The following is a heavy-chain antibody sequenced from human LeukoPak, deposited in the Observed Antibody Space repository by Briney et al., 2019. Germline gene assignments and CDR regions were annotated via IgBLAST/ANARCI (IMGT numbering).Heavy chain of an antibody. CDR3: ARDKDTSSCLDY. CDR1: GGSISSYY. D-gene: IGHD6-13*01. V-gene: IGHV4-59*01. J-gene: IGHJ4*02. Sequence: SETLSLTCTVSGGSISSYYWSWIRQPPGKGLEWIGYIYYSGSTNYNPSLKSRVTISVDTSKNHFSLKLSSVTAAYTAVYYCARDKDTSSCLDYWGQGTLVTVSS. CDR2: IYYSGST.